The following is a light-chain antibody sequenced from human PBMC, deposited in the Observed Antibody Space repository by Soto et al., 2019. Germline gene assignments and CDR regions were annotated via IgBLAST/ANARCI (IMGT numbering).Light chain of an antibody. CDR1: SSDVGGYNY. V-gene: IGLV2-11*01. CDR3: CSYAGSYTYVV. Sequence: QSVLTQPRSVSGSPGQSVTISCTGTSSDVGGYNYVSWYQQHPGKVPKLMIYDVSQRPSGVPDRFSGSKSGNTASLTISGLQAEDEADYYCCSYAGSYTYVVFGGGTKLTVL. CDR2: DVS. J-gene: IGLJ2*01.